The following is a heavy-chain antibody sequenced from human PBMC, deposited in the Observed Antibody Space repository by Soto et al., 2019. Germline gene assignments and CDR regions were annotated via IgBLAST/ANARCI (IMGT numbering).Heavy chain of an antibody. CDR2: INTAGTTT. V-gene: IGHV3-74*01. D-gene: IGHD4-17*01. CDR3: ARGGGDYGDYLDS. J-gene: IGHJ4*02. Sequence: ELQLVESGGGLVQPGGSLRLSCVASGFSFSTYWMHWVRQAPGKGLVWVSRINTAGTTTPYADSVTGRFTISRDNAKNKLYLQVNSLRAEDTAVYYSARGGGDYGDYLDSWGQGALVTVSS. CDR1: GFSFSTYW.